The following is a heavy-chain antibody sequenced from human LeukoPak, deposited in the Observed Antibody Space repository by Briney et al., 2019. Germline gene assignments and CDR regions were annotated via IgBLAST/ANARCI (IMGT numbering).Heavy chain of an antibody. D-gene: IGHD3-9*01. Sequence: PGGSLRLSCAASGFTFSSYWMSWVRQAPGKGLEWVANIKQDGSEKYYVDSVKGRFTISRDNAKNSLYLQMNSLRAEDTAVYYCAKDYDILTGYNFDYWGQGTLVTVSS. CDR1: GFTFSSYW. J-gene: IGHJ4*02. CDR2: IKQDGSEK. CDR3: AKDYDILTGYNFDY. V-gene: IGHV3-7*01.